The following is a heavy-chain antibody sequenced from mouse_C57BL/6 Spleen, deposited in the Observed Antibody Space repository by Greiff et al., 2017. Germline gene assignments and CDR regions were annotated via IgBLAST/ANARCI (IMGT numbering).Heavy chain of an antibody. Sequence: EVQLQQSGPELVKPGASVKISCKASGYTFTDYYMNWVKQSHGKSLEWIGDINPNNGGTSYNQKFKGKATLTVDKSSSTAYMELRSLTSEDSAVXYCARRFHWYFDVWGTGTTVTVSS. CDR2: INPNNGGT. CDR1: GYTFTDYY. J-gene: IGHJ1*03. V-gene: IGHV1-26*01. CDR3: ARRFHWYFDV.